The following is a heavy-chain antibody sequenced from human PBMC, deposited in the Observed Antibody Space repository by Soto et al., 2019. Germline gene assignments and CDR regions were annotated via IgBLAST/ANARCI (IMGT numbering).Heavy chain of an antibody. CDR2: ISYDGSNK. Sequence: VGSLRLSCAASGFTFSSYAMHWVRQAPGKGLEWVAVISYDGSNKYYADSVKGRFTISRDNSKNTLYLQMNSLRAEDTAVYYCARDDREVTSRGYFDYWGQGALVTVSS. CDR3: ARDDREVTSRGYFDY. V-gene: IGHV3-30-3*01. J-gene: IGHJ4*02. CDR1: GFTFSSYA. D-gene: IGHD2-21*02.